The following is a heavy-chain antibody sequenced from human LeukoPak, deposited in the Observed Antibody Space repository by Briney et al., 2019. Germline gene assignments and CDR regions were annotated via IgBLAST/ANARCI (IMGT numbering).Heavy chain of an antibody. V-gene: IGHV1-46*01. J-gene: IGHJ3*02. CDR2: INPSGGST. CDR3: ARDRNVLRYFDWLPRDAFDI. D-gene: IGHD3-9*01. CDR1: GYTFTSYY. Sequence: ASVKVSCKASGYTFTSYYMHWVRQAPGQGLKWMGIINPSGGSTSYAQKFQGRVTMTRDTSTSTVYMELSSLRSEDTAVYYCARDRNVLRYFDWLPRDAFDIWGQGTMVTVSS.